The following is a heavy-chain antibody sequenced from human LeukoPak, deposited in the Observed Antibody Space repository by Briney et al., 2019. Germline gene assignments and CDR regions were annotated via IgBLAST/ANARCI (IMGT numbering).Heavy chain of an antibody. CDR3: ASHGALGPPDLAISYYYYGMDV. CDR1: GFTFSSYG. CDR2: ISYDGSNK. V-gene: IGHV3-30*03. D-gene: IGHD5-12*01. Sequence: GGSLRLSCAASGFTFSSYGMHWVRQAPGKGLEWVAVISYDGSNKYYADSVKGRFTISRDNSKNTLYLQMNSLRAEDTAVYYCASHGALGPPDLAISYYYYGMDVWGQGTTVTVSS. J-gene: IGHJ6*02.